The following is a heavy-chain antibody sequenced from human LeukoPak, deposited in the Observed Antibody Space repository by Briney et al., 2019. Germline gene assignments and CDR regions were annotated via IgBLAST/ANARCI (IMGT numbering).Heavy chain of an antibody. D-gene: IGHD1-26*01. CDR2: TRYDESKT. J-gene: IGHJ4*02. V-gene: IGHV3-30*02. CDR1: GFTYSNKG. CDR3: AKARYSGSPALDF. Sequence: GGSVRLSCAACGFTYSNKGMHWVRQTPGKGLEWVAFTRYDESKTFYGDSVRGRFTISRDNSKNTLYLQMNSLTTDDSAVYYCAKARYSGSPALDFWGQGTLVTVSS.